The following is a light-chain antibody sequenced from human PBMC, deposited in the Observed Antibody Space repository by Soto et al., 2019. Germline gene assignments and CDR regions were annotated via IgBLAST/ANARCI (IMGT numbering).Light chain of an antibody. V-gene: IGLV2-14*01. Sequence: QSALTQPASVSGSPGQSITISCTGTSSDVGGYKYVSWYQQHPDKAPKLIIFEVSNRPSGVPDRFSGSKSGTSASLAISGLRSEDEADYYCAAWDDSLSGWVFGGGTKLTVL. CDR3: AAWDDSLSGWV. CDR1: SSDVGGYKY. CDR2: EVS. J-gene: IGLJ3*02.